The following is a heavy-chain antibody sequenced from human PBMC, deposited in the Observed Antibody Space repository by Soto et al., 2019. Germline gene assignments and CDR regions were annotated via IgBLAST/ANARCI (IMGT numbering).Heavy chain of an antibody. CDR2: IIPIFGTA. CDR3: ASSSEWLPPGVYGMDV. Sequence: GASVKVSCKASGGTFSSYAISWVRQAPGQGLEWMGGIIPIFGTANYAQKFQRRVTITADKSTSTAYMELSSLRSEDTAVYYCASSSEWLPPGVYGMDVWGQGITVTVSS. CDR1: GGTFSSYA. V-gene: IGHV1-69*06. J-gene: IGHJ6*02. D-gene: IGHD3-3*01.